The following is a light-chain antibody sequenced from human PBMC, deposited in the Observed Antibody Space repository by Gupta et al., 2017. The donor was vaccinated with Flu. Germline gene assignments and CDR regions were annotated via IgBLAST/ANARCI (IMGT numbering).Light chain of an antibody. V-gene: IGLV1-51*01. CDR1: YSNIGDSY. Sequence: QSVLTQPPSVSAAPGQTVTISCSGTYSNIGDSYVCWYQQLPETAPNLVIYDDHKRHSGIPDRVSGSKSGTSATLGITGLQTGDEADYYCGTWELIRTVVYVFGTGTRFTVL. CDR2: DDH. CDR3: GTWELIRTVVYV. J-gene: IGLJ1*01.